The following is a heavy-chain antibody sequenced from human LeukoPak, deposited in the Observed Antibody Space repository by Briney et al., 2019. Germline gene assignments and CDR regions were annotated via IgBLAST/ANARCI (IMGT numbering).Heavy chain of an antibody. V-gene: IGHV3-53*01. D-gene: IGHD2-21*02. Sequence: GGSLRLSCAASGFTVSSKYMGWVRPAPGEGLEWVSVIYSGGDTYYADSVKGRFTISRDNSKNTLYLQINSLRVEDTAVYFCARDRLLYLDYWGQGTPVTVSS. J-gene: IGHJ4*02. CDR1: GFTVSSKY. CDR2: IYSGGDT. CDR3: ARDRLLYLDY.